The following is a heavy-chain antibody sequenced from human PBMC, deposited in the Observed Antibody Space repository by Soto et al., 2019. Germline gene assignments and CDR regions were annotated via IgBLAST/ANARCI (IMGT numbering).Heavy chain of an antibody. J-gene: IGHJ6*02. V-gene: IGHV1-69*13. CDR2: IIPIFGTA. D-gene: IGHD3-22*01. CDR3: ASWNDDSSGRLAYYYYGMDV. CDR1: GDTFSRYA. Sequence: SVNVSCKASGDTFSRYAISWVRQAPRQGLEWMGGIIPIFGTANYAQKFQGRVTITSDESTSTAYRERSSLSSEDTAVYYCASWNDDSSGRLAYYYYGMDVWGQGTTVTVSS.